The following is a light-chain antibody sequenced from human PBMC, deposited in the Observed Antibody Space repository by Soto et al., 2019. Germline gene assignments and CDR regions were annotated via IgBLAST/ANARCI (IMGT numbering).Light chain of an antibody. V-gene: IGKV1-12*01. CDR3: QQGNSFPLT. Sequence: DIQMTQSPSSVSASVGDRVTITCRASQDISTWLAWFQQKPGEAPRLLIYTASSLHSGVPSRFSGSGSGTDFTLTISSLQPEDFATYYCQQGNSFPLTFSGGTKVEIK. CDR2: TAS. CDR1: QDISTW. J-gene: IGKJ4*01.